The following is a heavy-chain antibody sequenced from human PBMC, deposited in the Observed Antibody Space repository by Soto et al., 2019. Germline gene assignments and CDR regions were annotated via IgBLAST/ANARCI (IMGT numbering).Heavy chain of an antibody. CDR2: ISAYNGNT. V-gene: IGHV1-18*01. D-gene: IGHD2-15*01. CDR1: GYTFTSDG. Sequence: ASVKVSCKASGYTFTSDGISWVRQAPGQGLEWMGWISAYNGNTNYAQKLQGRVTMTTDTSTSTAYMELRSLRSDDTAVYYCARAVAATHYYGMDVWGQGTTVTVSS. J-gene: IGHJ6*02. CDR3: ARAVAATHYYGMDV.